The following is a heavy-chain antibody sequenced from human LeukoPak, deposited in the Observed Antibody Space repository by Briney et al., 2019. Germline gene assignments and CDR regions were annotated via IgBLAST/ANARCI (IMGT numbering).Heavy chain of an antibody. CDR1: GYTFTSYG. D-gene: IGHD6-19*01. CDR2: ISAYNGKI. V-gene: IGHV1-18*04. Sequence: ASVKVSCKASGYTFTSYGISWVRQAPGQGLEWMGWISAYNGKINYAQKLQVRVTMTTDTSTSTAYMELRSLRSDDTAVYYCARDGFRRSLTVAPVYWGQGTLVTVSS. CDR3: ARDGFRRSLTVAPVY. J-gene: IGHJ4*02.